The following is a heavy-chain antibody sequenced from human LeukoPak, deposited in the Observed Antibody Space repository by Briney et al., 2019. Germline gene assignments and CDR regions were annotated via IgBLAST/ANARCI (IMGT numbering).Heavy chain of an antibody. CDR3: ASTLIMSPH. V-gene: IGHV3-74*01. J-gene: IGHJ4*02. D-gene: IGHD2/OR15-2a*01. CDR1: GFAFSTYW. Sequence: SGGSLRLSCADSGFAFSTYWMNWVRQAPGKGLVWVSRINSDGSSTTYADSVKGRFTISRDNAKNTLYLQMNSLRAEDTAVYYCASTLIMSPHWGRGTLVTVSS. CDR2: INSDGSST.